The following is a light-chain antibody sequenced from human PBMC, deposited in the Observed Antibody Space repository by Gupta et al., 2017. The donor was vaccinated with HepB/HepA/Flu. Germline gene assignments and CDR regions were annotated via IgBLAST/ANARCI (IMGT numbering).Light chain of an antibody. J-gene: IGKJ2*01. V-gene: IGKV3-11*01. CDR1: QSVSNQ. CDR3: QQRDNWPPYT. Sequence: EIVLTQSPATLSLSPGEGATLSCRASQSVSNQLAWYQQKPGRAPRLLIYDASTRATGIPARFNGRGSGTDFTLTISSLEPEDFAVYYCQQRDNWPPYTFGQGTKLEI. CDR2: DAS.